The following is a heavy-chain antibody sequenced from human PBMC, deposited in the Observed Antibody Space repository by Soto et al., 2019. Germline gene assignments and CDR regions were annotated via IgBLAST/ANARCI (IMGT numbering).Heavy chain of an antibody. Sequence: ASVKVSCKTSGYTFTGYYIHWVRQAPGQGLEWMGWINPNSGGADYAQKFQGWVTMTRDTSISTAYMELNRLQSDDPAVYYCARGCSTFDYWGQEPL. CDR3: ARGCSTFDY. D-gene: IGHD2-8*01. CDR1: GYTFTGYY. J-gene: IGHJ4*02. V-gene: IGHV1-2*04. CDR2: INPNSGGA.